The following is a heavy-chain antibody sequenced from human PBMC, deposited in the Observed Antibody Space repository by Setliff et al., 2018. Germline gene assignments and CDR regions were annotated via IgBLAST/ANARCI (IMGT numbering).Heavy chain of an antibody. Sequence: PSETLSLTCTVSGGSISSYYWSWIRQPPGKELEWIAYVYYTGDTYYNPSLKXXXXXXXXXXXXXXXXXXXXXXXXXXAVYXXAGSHGSGGYYSNSPYYFHYWGQGTLVTVSS. D-gene: IGHD3-10*01. J-gene: IGHJ4*02. V-gene: IGHV4-59*04. CDR2: VYYTGDT. CDR3: AGSHGSGGYYSNSPYYFHY. CDR1: GGSISSYY.